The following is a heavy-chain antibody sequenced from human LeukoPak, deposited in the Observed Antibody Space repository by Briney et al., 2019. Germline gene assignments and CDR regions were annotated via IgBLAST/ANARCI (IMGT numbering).Heavy chain of an antibody. CDR3: ASGYCSSTSCNFDY. Sequence: PGGSLRLSCAASGFTFSTYWMTWVRQAPGKGLEWVSSISSSSSYIYYADSVKGRFTISRDNAKNSLYLQMNSLRAEDTAVYYCASGYCSSTSCNFDYWGQGTLVTVSS. J-gene: IGHJ4*02. V-gene: IGHV3-21*01. CDR2: ISSSSSYI. CDR1: GFTFSTYW. D-gene: IGHD2-2*01.